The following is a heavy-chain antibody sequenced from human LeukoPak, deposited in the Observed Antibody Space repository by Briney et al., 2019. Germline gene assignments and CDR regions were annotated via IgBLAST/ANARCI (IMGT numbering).Heavy chain of an antibody. V-gene: IGHV6-1*01. D-gene: IGHD6-6*01. Sequence: SHTLSLTCAISGYSVSSDSAAWNSISQSPSRGLEWLGRTYYRSKWYNDYAVSVKSRITINPDTSKNQFSLQLNSVTPEDTAVYYCTRAGSSSSFDYWGQGTLVTVSS. CDR2: TYYRSKWYN. CDR1: GYSVSSDSAA. J-gene: IGHJ4*02. CDR3: TRAGSSSSFDY.